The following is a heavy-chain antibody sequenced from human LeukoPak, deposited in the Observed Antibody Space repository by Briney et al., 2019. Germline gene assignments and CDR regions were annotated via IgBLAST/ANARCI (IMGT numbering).Heavy chain of an antibody. CDR1: GFTFSSYA. Sequence: GGSLRLSYAASGFTFSSYAMHWVRQTPGKGLEWVAVISYDGSNKYYADSVKGRFTISRDNSKNTLYLQMNSLRAEDTAVYYCARDVGFGELSDYWGQGTLVTVSS. V-gene: IGHV3-30-3*01. J-gene: IGHJ4*02. D-gene: IGHD3-10*01. CDR2: ISYDGSNK. CDR3: ARDVGFGELSDY.